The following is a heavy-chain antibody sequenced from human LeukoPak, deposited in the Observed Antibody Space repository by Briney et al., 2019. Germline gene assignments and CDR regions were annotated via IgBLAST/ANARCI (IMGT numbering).Heavy chain of an antibody. V-gene: IGHV4-31*03. CDR1: GGSISSGGYC. CDR3: ARDSGGSSSGYFEY. CDR2: ISFSGST. D-gene: IGHD2-15*01. J-gene: IGHJ4*02. Sequence: SETLSLTCTVSGGSISSGGYCWSWIRQHPGRGLEWIGYISFSGSTYYNPSLKGRVTISVDTSKNQFSLMLSSATAADTALYYCARDSGGSSSGYFEYWGQGALVTVSS.